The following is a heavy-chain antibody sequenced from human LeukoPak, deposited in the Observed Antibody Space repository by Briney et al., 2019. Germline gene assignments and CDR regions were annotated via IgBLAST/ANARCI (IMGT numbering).Heavy chain of an antibody. CDR2: ISWDGGST. V-gene: IGHV3-43D*04. Sequence: PGGSLRLSCAASGFTLDDYAMHWVRQAPGKGLEWVSLISWDGGSTYYADSVKGRFTISRDNSKNSLYLQMNSLRAEDTALYYCAKGLLRFLEWLEQYWYFDLWGRGTLVTVSS. J-gene: IGHJ2*01. D-gene: IGHD3-3*01. CDR3: AKGLLRFLEWLEQYWYFDL. CDR1: GFTLDDYA.